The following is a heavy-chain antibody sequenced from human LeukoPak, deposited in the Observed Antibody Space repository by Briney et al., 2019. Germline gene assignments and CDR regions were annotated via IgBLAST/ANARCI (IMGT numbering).Heavy chain of an antibody. CDR2: INPNSGST. Sequence: ASVKVSCKPSVYTFTGYYIHWVRQAPAHGLEWMGWINPNSGSTNYARKFQGRVTMTRDTSISTAYMELDRLRFDDTAVYYCARDSGEVPDYWGQGTLVTVSS. V-gene: IGHV1-2*02. J-gene: IGHJ4*02. D-gene: IGHD3-10*01. CDR3: ARDSGEVPDY. CDR1: VYTFTGYY.